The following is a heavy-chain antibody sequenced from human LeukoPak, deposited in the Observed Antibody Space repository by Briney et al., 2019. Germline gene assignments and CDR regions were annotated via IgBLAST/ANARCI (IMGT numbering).Heavy chain of an antibody. D-gene: IGHD1-7*01. V-gene: IGHV5-51*01. J-gene: IGHJ4*02. CDR2: IYPDDSGI. CDR3: ARHDLGTGTTRGLDY. Sequence: GESLKISCKGSGYSFTSYWIGWVRQMPGKGLEWMGIIYPDDSGIRYSPSFQGQVTISADKSINTAYLRWSSLKASDTAMYYCARHDLGTGTTRGLDYWGQGTLVTVPS. CDR1: GYSFTSYW.